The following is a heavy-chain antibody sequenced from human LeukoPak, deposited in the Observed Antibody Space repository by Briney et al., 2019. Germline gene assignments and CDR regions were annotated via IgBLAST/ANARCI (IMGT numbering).Heavy chain of an antibody. Sequence: GGSLRLSCAASGFTLSAFGVGWVRQAPGKGLEWLLYITSAFSTMYLDSVKGRFTISRDNAKDSLFLQVNSLREEDTAVYYCARGYCSRGSGCHAGRLFDYWGQGTVVTVSS. D-gene: IGHD2-15*01. V-gene: IGHV3-48*02. CDR3: ARGYCSRGSGCHAGRLFDY. J-gene: IGHJ4*02. CDR1: GFTLSAFG. CDR2: ITSAFSTM.